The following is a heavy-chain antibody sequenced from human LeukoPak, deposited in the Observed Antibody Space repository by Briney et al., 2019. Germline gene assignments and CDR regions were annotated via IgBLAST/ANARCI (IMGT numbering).Heavy chain of an antibody. Sequence: SQTLSLTCAISGDSVSSNNAAWNWIRQSPSRGLEWLGRTLYRSKWYNDYAVSVKGRITISPDTSKNQFSLQLNSVTPEDTAVYYXAXEGXMVRGVMNHFDYWGQGTLVTVSS. CDR2: TLYRSKWYN. CDR3: AXEGXMVRGVMNHFDY. J-gene: IGHJ4*02. V-gene: IGHV6-1*01. D-gene: IGHD3-10*01. CDR1: GDSVSSNNAA.